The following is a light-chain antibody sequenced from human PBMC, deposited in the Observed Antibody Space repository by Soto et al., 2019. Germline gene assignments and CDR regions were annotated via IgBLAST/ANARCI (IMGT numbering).Light chain of an antibody. CDR1: SSDIGAYNY. V-gene: IGLV2-14*01. Sequence: QSALTQPASVSGSPGQSITISCTGTSSDIGAYNYVFWYQQHPGKVPKLMIYEVSNQPSGVSNRFSGSKSGNSASLTISGLQAEDEADYFCSSYTSTNTLFVFGTGTKLTVL. CDR2: EVS. CDR3: SSYTSTNTLFV. J-gene: IGLJ1*01.